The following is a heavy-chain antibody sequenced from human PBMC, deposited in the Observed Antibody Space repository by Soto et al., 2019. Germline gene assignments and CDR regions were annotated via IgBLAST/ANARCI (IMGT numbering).Heavy chain of an antibody. D-gene: IGHD6-6*01. Sequence: QVQLVQSGAEVKKPGSSVKVSCKASGGTFNSYAISWVRQAPGQGLEWMGGIIPIFGKANYAQKFQGRVTITADESTSTAYMELSSLRSEDKAVYYCARELSSSSSKYFYYGMDVWGQGTTVTVS. J-gene: IGHJ6*02. V-gene: IGHV1-69*01. CDR2: IIPIFGKA. CDR1: GGTFNSYA. CDR3: ARELSSSSSKYFYYGMDV.